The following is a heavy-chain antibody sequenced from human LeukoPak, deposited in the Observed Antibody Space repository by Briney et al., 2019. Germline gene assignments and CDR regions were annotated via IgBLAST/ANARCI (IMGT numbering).Heavy chain of an antibody. CDR3: ARQSHGDAFDI. D-gene: IGHD5-24*01. CDR1: GGSISSYY. Sequence: SETLSLTCTVSGGSISSYYWGWIRQPPGKGLEWIGSIYYSGSTYYNPSLKSRVTISVDTSKNQFSLKLSSVTAADTAVYYCARQSHGDAFDIWGQGTMVTVSS. V-gene: IGHV4-39*01. J-gene: IGHJ3*02. CDR2: IYYSGST.